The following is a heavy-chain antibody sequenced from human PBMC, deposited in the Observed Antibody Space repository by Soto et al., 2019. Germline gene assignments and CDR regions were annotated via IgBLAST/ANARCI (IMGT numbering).Heavy chain of an antibody. V-gene: IGHV4-34*01. CDR2: INHSGSA. J-gene: IGHJ3*02. CDR3: ARAFQYSGYDSWAYDI. CDR1: GGSFSGYY. D-gene: IGHD5-12*01. Sequence: PSETLSLTCAVYGGSFSGYYWSWIRQPPGKGLEWIGEINHSGSANYNPSLKSRVTISVDPSKNQFSLNLNSVTAADTAVYYCARAFQYSGYDSWAYDIWGQGTMVTVSS.